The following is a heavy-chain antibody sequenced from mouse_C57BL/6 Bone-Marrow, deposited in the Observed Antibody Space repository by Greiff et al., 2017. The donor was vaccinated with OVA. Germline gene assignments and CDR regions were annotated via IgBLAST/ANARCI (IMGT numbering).Heavy chain of an antibody. V-gene: IGHV1-55*01. J-gene: IGHJ1*03. CDR1: GYTFTRYW. Sequence: QVQLQQPGAELVKPGASVKMSCQASGYTFTRYWITWVKKRPGQGLEWIGDIYPGSGSTNYNEKFKSQARLTVDTSSSTAYMQLSSLTSEDSAVYYCARRYYGSSYWYFDVWGTGTTVTVSS. CDR3: ARRYYGSSYWYFDV. CDR2: IYPGSGST. D-gene: IGHD1-1*01.